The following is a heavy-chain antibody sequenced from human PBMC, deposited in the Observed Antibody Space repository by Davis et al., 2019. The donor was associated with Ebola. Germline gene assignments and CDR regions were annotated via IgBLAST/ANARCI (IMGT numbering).Heavy chain of an antibody. Sequence: PGGSLRPSCAASGFTLSSYAMSWVRQAPGKGLEWVSAISGSGGSTYYADSVKGRFTISRDNSKNPLYLQMNSLRAEETAVYYCAKDEAARNDYWGQGTLVTVSS. CDR1: GFTLSSYA. V-gene: IGHV3-23*01. CDR3: AKDEAARNDY. CDR2: ISGSGGST. J-gene: IGHJ4*02. D-gene: IGHD6-6*01.